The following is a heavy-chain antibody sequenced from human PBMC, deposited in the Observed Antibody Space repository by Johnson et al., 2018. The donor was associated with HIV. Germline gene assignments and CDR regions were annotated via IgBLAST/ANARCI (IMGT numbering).Heavy chain of an antibody. Sequence: QVHLVESGGGVVQPGRSLRLSCAASGFTFSSYAVHWVRQAPGKGLEWVAVISYDGSEEYYVDSVKGRFTISRDNSNNTLYLQMNSLRTEDTAVYFCVRGRIAFHIWGQGTMVTVSS. D-gene: IGHD2-15*01. J-gene: IGHJ3*02. CDR2: ISYDGSEE. CDR3: VRGRIAFHI. V-gene: IGHV3-30*04. CDR1: GFTFSSYA.